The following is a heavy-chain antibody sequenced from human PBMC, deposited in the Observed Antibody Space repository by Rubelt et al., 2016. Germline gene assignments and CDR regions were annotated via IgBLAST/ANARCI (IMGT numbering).Heavy chain of an antibody. J-gene: IGHJ4*02. Sequence: RGKPSETLSLTCTVSGGSISSSSYYWGWIRQPPGKGLEWIGSIYYSGSTYYNPSLKSRVTISVDTSKNQFSLKLSSVTAADTAVYYCARQPSIAARPSYFDYWGQGTLVTVSS. CDR3: ARQPSIAARPSYFDY. CDR2: IYYSGST. V-gene: IGHV4-39*01. D-gene: IGHD6-6*01. CDR1: GGSISSSSYY.